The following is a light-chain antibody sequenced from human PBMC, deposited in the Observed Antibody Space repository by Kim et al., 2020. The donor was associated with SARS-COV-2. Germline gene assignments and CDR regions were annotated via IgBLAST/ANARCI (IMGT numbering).Light chain of an antibody. Sequence: SLSPGDTSTLSCRASQGLTNILAWYQQKPGQPPRLLIYAAVNRATGLPARFSGSGSGTEFTLTISSVQSEDFAIYYCQQYNNWPYTFGQGTKLEI. J-gene: IGKJ2*01. CDR3: QQYNNWPYT. CDR1: QGLTNI. CDR2: AAV. V-gene: IGKV3-15*01.